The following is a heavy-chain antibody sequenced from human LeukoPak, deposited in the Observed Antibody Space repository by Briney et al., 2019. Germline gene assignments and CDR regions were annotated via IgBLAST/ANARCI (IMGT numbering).Heavy chain of an antibody. CDR3: ARDDRFGEHYDY. D-gene: IGHD3-10*01. V-gene: IGHV1-2*02. CDR1: GYTFTGYY. Sequence: ASVKVSCKASGYTFTGYYMHWVRQAPGQGLEWMGWINPNSGGTNYAQKFQGRVTMTRDTSTSTAYMELSRLRSDDTAVYYCARDDRFGEHYDYWGQGTLVTVSS. CDR2: INPNSGGT. J-gene: IGHJ4*02.